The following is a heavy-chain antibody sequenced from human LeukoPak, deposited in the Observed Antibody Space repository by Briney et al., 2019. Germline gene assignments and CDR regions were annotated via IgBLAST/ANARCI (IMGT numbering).Heavy chain of an antibody. D-gene: IGHD6-19*01. CDR1: GYTFTGYY. CDR3: ARGGPIAVAAPYGWFDP. Sequence: ASVKVSCKASGYTFTGYYMHWVRQAPGQGLEWMGWINPNSGGTNYAQKFQGRVTMTRDTSISTAYMALSRLRSDDTAVYYCARGGPIAVAAPYGWFDPWGQGTLVTVSS. V-gene: IGHV1-2*02. CDR2: INPNSGGT. J-gene: IGHJ5*02.